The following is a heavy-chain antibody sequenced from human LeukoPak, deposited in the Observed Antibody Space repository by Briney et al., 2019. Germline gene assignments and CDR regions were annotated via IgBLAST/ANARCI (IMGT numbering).Heavy chain of an antibody. CDR3: ARSRGSSLMWAFDI. D-gene: IGHD1-26*01. CDR2: IYHSGST. J-gene: IGHJ3*02. Sequence: KASETLSLTCTVSGGSISSGGYYWSWIRQPPGKGLEWIGYIYHSGSTYYNPSLKSRVTISVDRSKNQFSLKLSSVTAADTAVYYCARSRGSSLMWAFDIWGQGTMVTVSS. V-gene: IGHV4-30-2*01. CDR1: GGSISSGGYY.